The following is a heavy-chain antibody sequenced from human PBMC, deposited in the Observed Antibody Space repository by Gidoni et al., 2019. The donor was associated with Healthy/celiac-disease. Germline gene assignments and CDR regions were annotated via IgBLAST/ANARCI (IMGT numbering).Heavy chain of an antibody. D-gene: IGHD6-13*01. V-gene: IGHV4-59*01. CDR3: ARGIAPFDY. CDR1: GGSISSYY. CDR2: IDYSGST. Sequence: QVRLQESGPGLVKPSETLSLTCTVSGGSISSYYWSWSRQPPGKGLEWLGYIDYSGSTTYNPSLKRLVTISVATSKNPFSLKLSSVTAADTAVYYFARGIAPFDYWGQGTLVTVSS. J-gene: IGHJ4*02.